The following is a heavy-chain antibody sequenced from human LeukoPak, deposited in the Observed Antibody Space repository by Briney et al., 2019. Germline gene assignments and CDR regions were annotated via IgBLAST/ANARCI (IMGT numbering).Heavy chain of an antibody. CDR2: ISAYNGNT. D-gene: IGHD2-15*01. V-gene: IGHV1-18*01. J-gene: IGHJ6*02. CDR3: ARWVPYCSGGSCYSVEPYYYYGMDV. CDR1: GYTFTSYG. Sequence: ASVKVSCKAPGYTFTSYGISWVRQAPGQGLEWMGWISAYNGNTNYAQKLQGRVTMTTDTSTSTAYMELRSLRSDDTAVYYCARWVPYCSGGSCYSVEPYYYYGMDVWGQGTTVTVSS.